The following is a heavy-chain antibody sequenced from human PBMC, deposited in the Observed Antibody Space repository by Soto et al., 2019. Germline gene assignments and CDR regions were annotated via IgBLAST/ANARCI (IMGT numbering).Heavy chain of an antibody. CDR3: ARAGNDGNDAFDI. Sequence: SVKVSCKASGGTFSSYAISWVRQAPGQGLEWMGGIIPIFGTANYAQKFQGRVTITADESTSTAYMELSSLRSEDTAVYYCARAGNDGNDAFDIWGQGTMVTVSS. CDR2: IIPIFGTA. J-gene: IGHJ3*02. D-gene: IGHD1-1*01. V-gene: IGHV1-69*13. CDR1: GGTFSSYA.